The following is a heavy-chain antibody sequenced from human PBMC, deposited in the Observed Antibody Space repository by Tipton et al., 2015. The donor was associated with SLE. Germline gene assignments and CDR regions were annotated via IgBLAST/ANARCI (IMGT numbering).Heavy chain of an antibody. J-gene: IGHJ4*02. CDR2: IYYSGST. Sequence: TLSLTCTVSGGSISSYYWSWIRQPPGRGLEWIGSIYYSGSTNYNPSLKSRVTISVDTSKNQFSLKLSSVTAADTAVYYCARSPRGGGYYPYYFDYWGQGTLVTVSS. V-gene: IGHV4-59*01. D-gene: IGHD3-3*01. CDR3: ARSPRGGGYYPYYFDY. CDR1: GGSISSYY.